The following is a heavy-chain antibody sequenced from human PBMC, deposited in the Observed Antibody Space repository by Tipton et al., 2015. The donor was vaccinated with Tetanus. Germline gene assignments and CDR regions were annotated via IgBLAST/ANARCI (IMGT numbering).Heavy chain of an antibody. CDR3: ARANYDFPKKGPFDS. V-gene: IGHV4-61*08. J-gene: IGHJ4*02. D-gene: IGHD3-3*01. Sequence: TLSLTCSVSGGSVRSGDYQWNWIRQPPGKGLEWLAYISNSGRTNSNYSLKSRITISQDKSKNQFSLRLTSVTAADTAVYYCARANYDFPKKGPFDSWGPGTQVTVSS. CDR2: ISNSGRT. CDR1: GGSVRSGDYQ.